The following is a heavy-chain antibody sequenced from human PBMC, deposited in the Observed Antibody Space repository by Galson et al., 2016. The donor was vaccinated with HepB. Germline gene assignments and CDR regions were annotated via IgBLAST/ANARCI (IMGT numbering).Heavy chain of an antibody. V-gene: IGHV5-51*03. Sequence: QSGAEVKKPGESLKISCKGSGYSFTSHWIGWVRQMPGKGLEWMGIIFPGDSDTRYSPSFQGQVTLSADKSISTASLQWSSLKAADTAMYYCARLDPLEGEGDVFDIWGQGTMVTVSS. CDR1: GYSFTSHW. CDR2: IFPGDSDT. CDR3: ARLDPLEGEGDVFDI. D-gene: IGHD3-16*01. J-gene: IGHJ3*02.